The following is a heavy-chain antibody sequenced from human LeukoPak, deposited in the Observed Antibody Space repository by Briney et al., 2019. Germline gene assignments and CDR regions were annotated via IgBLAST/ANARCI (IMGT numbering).Heavy chain of an antibody. J-gene: IGHJ6*03. CDR1: GGSMSSYY. CDR3: ARDRGTGYMDV. V-gene: IGHV4-59*01. Sequence: SETLSLTCAVSGGSMSSYYWSCLRQPPGKGLEWIGYIYYSGSTRYNPSLKSRVTMSVDTSKNQFSLKLSFVSAADTAVYYCARDRGTGYMDVWGKGTTVTVSS. D-gene: IGHD3-10*01. CDR2: IYYSGST.